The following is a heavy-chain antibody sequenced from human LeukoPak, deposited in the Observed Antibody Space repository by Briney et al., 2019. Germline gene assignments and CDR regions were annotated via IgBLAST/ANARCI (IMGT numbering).Heavy chain of an antibody. CDR3: ASITKVRGVIDY. D-gene: IGHD3-10*01. CDR1: GGSISSSSYY. Sequence: SETLSLTCTVSGGSISSSSYYWGWIRQPPGKGLEWIGSIYYSGSTYYNPSLKSRVTISVDTSKNQFSLKLSSVTAADTAVYYCASITKVRGVIDYWGQGTLVTVSS. CDR2: IYYSGST. V-gene: IGHV4-39*01. J-gene: IGHJ4*02.